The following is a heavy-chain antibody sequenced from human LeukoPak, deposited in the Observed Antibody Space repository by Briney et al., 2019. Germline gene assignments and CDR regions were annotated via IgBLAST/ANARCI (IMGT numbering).Heavy chain of an antibody. CDR1: GFTFTRFN. D-gene: IGHD4-11*01. V-gene: IGHV3-48*03. Sequence: GGSLRLSCAASGFTFTRFNMNWVRQAPGKGLEWVSYISGGGSTIYYADSVKGRFTISRDNAKNSLYLHMNSLRAEDTAVYYCATETENSNYDAFDIWGQGTMVTVSS. CDR2: ISGGGSTI. J-gene: IGHJ3*02. CDR3: ATETENSNYDAFDI.